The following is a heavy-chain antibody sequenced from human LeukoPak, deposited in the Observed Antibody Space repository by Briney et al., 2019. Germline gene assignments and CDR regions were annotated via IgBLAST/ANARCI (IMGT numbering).Heavy chain of an antibody. J-gene: IGHJ4*02. CDR3: ARWTLTTNFDY. D-gene: IGHD4-11*01. CDR1: GGSISSYY. Sequence: SETLSLTCTVSGGSISSYYWSWIRQPAGKGLEWIGRIYTSGSTSYNPSLKSRVTMSADTSKNQFSLKLNSVTAADTAVYYCARWTLTTNFDYWGQGTLVTVSS. V-gene: IGHV4-4*07. CDR2: IYTSGST.